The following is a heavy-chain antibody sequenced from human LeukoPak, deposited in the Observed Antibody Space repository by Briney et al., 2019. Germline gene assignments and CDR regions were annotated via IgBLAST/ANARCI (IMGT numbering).Heavy chain of an antibody. V-gene: IGHV1-46*01. CDR3: ARDPSLSSYYDSSGYPDY. J-gene: IGHJ4*02. D-gene: IGHD3-22*01. CDR2: INPSGGST. Sequence: ASVKVSCKASGYTFTSYYMHWVRQAPGQGLEWMGIINPSGGSTSYAQKFQGRVTMTRDTSTSTVYTELSSLRSEDTAVYYCARDPSLSSYYDSSGYPDYWGQGTLVTVSS. CDR1: GYTFTSYY.